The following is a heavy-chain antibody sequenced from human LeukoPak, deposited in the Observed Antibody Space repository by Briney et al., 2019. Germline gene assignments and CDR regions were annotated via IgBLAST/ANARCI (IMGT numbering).Heavy chain of an antibody. D-gene: IGHD3-3*01. CDR1: GGSISSNNYY. Sequence: SETLSLTCTVSGGSISSNNYYWGWIRQPPGKGLDWIGSIYYGGSTYYNPSRKSRVAISVDTTKNQFSLTLTSVTAADTAVYYCARHERILEWVMDVWGQGTTVTVSS. CDR2: IYYGGST. V-gene: IGHV4-39*01. CDR3: ARHERILEWVMDV. J-gene: IGHJ6*02.